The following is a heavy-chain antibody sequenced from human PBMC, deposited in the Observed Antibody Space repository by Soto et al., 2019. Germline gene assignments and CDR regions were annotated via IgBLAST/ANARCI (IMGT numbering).Heavy chain of an antibody. Sequence: PGGALRLSCAASGFTFSSYAMSWVRPAPGKGLVWVSAISGSGGSTYYADSVKGRFTISRDNSKNTLYLQMNSLRAEDTAVYYCAKGRDGFIDAFDIWGQGTMVTVSS. CDR3: AKGRDGFIDAFDI. CDR1: GFTFSSYA. CDR2: ISGSGGST. J-gene: IGHJ3*02. V-gene: IGHV3-23*01. D-gene: IGHD2-15*01.